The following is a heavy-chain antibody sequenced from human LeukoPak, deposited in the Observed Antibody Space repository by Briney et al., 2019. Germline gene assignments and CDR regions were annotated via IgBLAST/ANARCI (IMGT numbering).Heavy chain of an antibody. CDR2: INHSGST. Sequence: PSETLSLTCAVYGGSFSGYYWSWIRQPPGKGLEWIGEINHSGSTNYNPSLKSRVTISVDTYKNQFSLKLSSVTAADTAVYYCARGRYYMDVWGKGTTVTVSS. V-gene: IGHV4-34*01. J-gene: IGHJ6*03. CDR1: GGSFSGYY. CDR3: ARGRYYMDV.